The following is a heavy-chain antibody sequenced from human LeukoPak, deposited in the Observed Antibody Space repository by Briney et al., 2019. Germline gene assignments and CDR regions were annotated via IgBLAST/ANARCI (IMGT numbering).Heavy chain of an antibody. D-gene: IGHD4-23*01. CDR1: GYTLTSYY. Sequence: ASVKVSCKASGYTLTSYYMHWVRQAPGQGLEWMGIINPSGGSTSYAQKFQGRVTMTRDTSTSTVYMELSSLRSEDTAVYYCARGGLQWSYYYGMDVWGQGTTVTVSS. V-gene: IGHV1-46*01. CDR3: ARGGLQWSYYYGMDV. CDR2: INPSGGST. J-gene: IGHJ6*02.